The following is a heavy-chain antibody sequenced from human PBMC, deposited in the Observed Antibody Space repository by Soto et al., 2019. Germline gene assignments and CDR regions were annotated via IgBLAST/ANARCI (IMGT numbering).Heavy chain of an antibody. D-gene: IGHD6-19*01. CDR3: PRWGSGWPFDY. J-gene: IGHJ4*02. Sequence: HVTLKESYPVLLKPTVILTLTCTVSGFSFINARMGVSWIRQPPGKDLEWLAHIFSNDEKSYSTSLKSRHTISKDTSKSQVVLTMTNMDPVDTATYFCPRWGSGWPFDYWGQGTLVTVSS. CDR2: IFSNDEK. V-gene: IGHV2-26*01. CDR1: GFSFINARMG.